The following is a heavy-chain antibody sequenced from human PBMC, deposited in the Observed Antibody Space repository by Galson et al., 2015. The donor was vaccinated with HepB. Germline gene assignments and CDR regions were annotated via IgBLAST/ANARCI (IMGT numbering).Heavy chain of an antibody. CDR2: ISWNSGSK. V-gene: IGHV3-9*01. J-gene: IGHJ3*02. CDR3: AKDIRPGNYAFDI. Sequence: SLRLSCAASGFTFDDYAMHWVRQAPGKGLEWVSGISWNSGSKGYADSVEGRFTISRDNAKNSLFLQMNSLRAEDTALYYCAKDIRPGNYAFDIWGQGTMVTVSS. CDR1: GFTFDDYA. D-gene: IGHD2-21*01.